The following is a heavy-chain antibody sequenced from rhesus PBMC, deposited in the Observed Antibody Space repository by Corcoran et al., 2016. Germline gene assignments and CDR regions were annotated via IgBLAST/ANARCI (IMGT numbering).Heavy chain of an antibody. V-gene: IGHV4S10*01. CDR1: GGSISDSYR. CDR3: ARDVSGARLFDY. D-gene: IGHD1-44*02. Sequence: QVQLQESGPGVVKPSETLSLTCAVSGGSISDSYRWSWIRKPPGKGLEWIGYIYGRSTTTNYNPSLKSRGTISKDTSKNQFSLKLSSVTAADTAVYYCARDVSGARLFDYWGQGVLVTVSS. J-gene: IGHJ4*01. CDR2: IYGRSTTT.